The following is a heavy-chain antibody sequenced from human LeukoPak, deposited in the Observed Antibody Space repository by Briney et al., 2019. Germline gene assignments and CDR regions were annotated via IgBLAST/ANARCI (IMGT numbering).Heavy chain of an antibody. Sequence: SETLSLTCTVSGGSISSYYWSWIRQPAGKGLEWIGRIYTSGSTNYNPSLKSRVTMSVDTSKNQFSLKLSSVTAADTAVYYCARGEYDILTGYYKSWFDPWGQGTLVTVSS. J-gene: IGHJ5*02. D-gene: IGHD3-9*01. CDR3: ARGEYDILTGYYKSWFDP. V-gene: IGHV4-4*07. CDR2: IYTSGST. CDR1: GGSISSYY.